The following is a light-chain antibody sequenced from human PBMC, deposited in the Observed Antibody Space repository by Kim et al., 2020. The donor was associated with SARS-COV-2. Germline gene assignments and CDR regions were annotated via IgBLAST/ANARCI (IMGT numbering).Light chain of an antibody. CDR2: DAS. J-gene: IGKJ1*01. CDR1: QNINNH. V-gene: IGKV3-15*01. CDR3: QQYINWPLT. Sequence: LSPGERATLSGRASQNINNHLAWYRHKPGQAPGLLIYDASTRATGIPARFSGSGSGTEFSLTISSLQSEDFAVYYCQQYINWPLTFGQGTKVDIK.